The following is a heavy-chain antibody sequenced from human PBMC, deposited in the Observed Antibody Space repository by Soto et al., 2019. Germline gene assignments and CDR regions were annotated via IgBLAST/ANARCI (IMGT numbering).Heavy chain of an antibody. D-gene: IGHD4-17*01. CDR3: ARDWTAMTTAYYYYGMDV. CDR1: GFTFSSYA. CDR2: ISGSGSTI. J-gene: IGHJ6*02. Sequence: EVQLLESGGGLVQPGGSLRLSCAASGFTFSSYAMSWVRQAPGKGLEWVSAISGSGSTIYYADSVKGRFTISRDNAKNSLYLQMNSLRADDTAVYYCARDWTAMTTAYYYYGMDVWGQGTTVTVSS. V-gene: IGHV3-23*01.